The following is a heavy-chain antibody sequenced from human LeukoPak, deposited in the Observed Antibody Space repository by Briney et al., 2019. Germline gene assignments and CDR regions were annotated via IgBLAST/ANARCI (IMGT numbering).Heavy chain of an antibody. V-gene: IGHV4-34*01. J-gene: IGHJ4*02. Sequence: PSETLSLTCAVYGGSFSGYYWSWIRQPPGKGLEWIGSIYYSGSTYYNPSLKSRVTISVDTSKNQFSLKLSSVTAADTAVYYCARVYSSGWYLGYWGQGTLVTVSS. CDR2: IYYSGST. CDR3: ARVYSSGWYLGY. CDR1: GGSFSGYY. D-gene: IGHD6-19*01.